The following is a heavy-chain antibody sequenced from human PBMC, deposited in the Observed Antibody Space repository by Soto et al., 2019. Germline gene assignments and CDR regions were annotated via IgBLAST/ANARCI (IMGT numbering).Heavy chain of an antibody. CDR1: GFTFDDYA. CDR3: AKDMGYGVSFDY. V-gene: IGHV3-9*01. CDR2: ISWNSGSI. D-gene: IGHD5-12*01. J-gene: IGHJ4*02. Sequence: GGSLRLSCAASGFTFDDYAMHWVRQAPGKGLEWVSGISWNSGSIGYADSVKGRFTISRDNAKNSLYLQMNSLRAEDTALYYCAKDMGYGVSFDYWGQGTLVTVSS.